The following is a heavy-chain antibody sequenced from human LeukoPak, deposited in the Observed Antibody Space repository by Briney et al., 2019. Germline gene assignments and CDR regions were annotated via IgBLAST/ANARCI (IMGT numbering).Heavy chain of an antibody. CDR1: GFTFSNYC. J-gene: IGHJ4*02. Sequence: GGSLRLSCAASGFTFSNYCMHWVRQAPGKGREWVAVLSYDGNDKYYADSVKGRFTLSRDNSKNTLYLQMNSLRAEDTAVYYCAPRGWATTENGFDYWGQGTLVTVSS. D-gene: IGHD5-12*01. CDR2: LSYDGNDK. CDR3: APRGWATTENGFDY. V-gene: IGHV3-30*03.